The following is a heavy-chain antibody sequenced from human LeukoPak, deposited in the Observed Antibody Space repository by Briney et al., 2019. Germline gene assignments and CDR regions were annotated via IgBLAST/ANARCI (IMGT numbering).Heavy chain of an antibody. V-gene: IGHV1-2*02. CDR3: ARPPLYCTNGVCPDY. D-gene: IGHD2-8*01. J-gene: IGHJ4*02. CDR2: IDPNSGGT. Sequence: ASVKVSCKASGYTFTGYYMHWVRQAPGQGLEWMGWIDPNSGGTNYAQKFQGRVTMTRDTSISTAYMELSRLRSDDTAVYYCARPPLYCTNGVCPDYWGQGTLVTVSS. CDR1: GYTFTGYY.